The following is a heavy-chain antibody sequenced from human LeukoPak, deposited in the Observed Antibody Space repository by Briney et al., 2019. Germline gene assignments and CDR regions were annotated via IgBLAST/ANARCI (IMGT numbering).Heavy chain of an antibody. CDR3: ARGLDDYGDSLSYYYYYMDV. Sequence: SETLSLTCTVSGGSLSSYYWSWIRQPPARGLEGIGYIYYSGSTNYNPSLKSRVTISVVTYKHQFSLKLSSVTAADTAVYYCARGLDDYGDSLSYYYYYMDVWGKGTTVTVSS. V-gene: IGHV4-59*01. CDR2: IYYSGST. CDR1: GGSLSSYY. J-gene: IGHJ6*03. D-gene: IGHD4-17*01.